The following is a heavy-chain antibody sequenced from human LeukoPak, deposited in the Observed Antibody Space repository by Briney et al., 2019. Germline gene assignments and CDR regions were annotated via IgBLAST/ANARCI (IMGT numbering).Heavy chain of an antibody. CDR1: GFTFSSYS. D-gene: IGHD1-26*01. Sequence: SGGSLRLSCAASGFTFSSYSMNWVRQAPGQGLQWVSYINSDSSTIFYADSVKGRFTISRDNAKNSLYLQMHSLRGEDTAVYYCARDRGAVDYWGQGTLVTVSS. V-gene: IGHV3-48*04. CDR3: ARDRGAVDY. J-gene: IGHJ4*02. CDR2: INSDSSTI.